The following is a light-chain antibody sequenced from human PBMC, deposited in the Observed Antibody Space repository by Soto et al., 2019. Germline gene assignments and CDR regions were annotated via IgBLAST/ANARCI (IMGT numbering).Light chain of an antibody. CDR2: RNN. J-gene: IGLJ2*01. CDR1: SSNIGSKY. Sequence: QSVLTQPPSASGTPVQRVTISCSGSSSNIGSKYVYWYQQLPGTAPKLLMYRNNQRPSGVPDRFAGSKSGTSASLAISGLGSEDEADYYCAAWDACVSGPAFGGGTKLTVL. CDR3: AAWDACVSGPA. V-gene: IGLV1-47*01.